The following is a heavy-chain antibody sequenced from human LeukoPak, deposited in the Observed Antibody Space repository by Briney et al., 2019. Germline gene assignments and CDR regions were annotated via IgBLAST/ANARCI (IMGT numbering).Heavy chain of an antibody. CDR3: ARAGFYSGSQVNYYYMDV. Sequence: ASVKVSCKASGYTFTNYYMHWVRQAPGQGLEWMGIINPRGGSTSYAQKFQGRVTMTRDTSTNTVYMDLSSLRSEDTAVYYCARAGFYSGSQVNYYYMDVWGKGTTVTISS. J-gene: IGHJ6*03. CDR2: INPRGGST. V-gene: IGHV1-46*01. D-gene: IGHD3-10*01. CDR1: GYTFTNYY.